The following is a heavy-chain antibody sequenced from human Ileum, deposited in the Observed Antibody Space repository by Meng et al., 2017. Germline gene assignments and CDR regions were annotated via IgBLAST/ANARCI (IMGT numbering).Heavy chain of an antibody. V-gene: IGHV4-59*01. CDR3: AKDLGSGSWHGLDV. D-gene: IGHD3-10*01. CDR1: GGSISSSF. J-gene: IGHJ6*02. CDR2: VHYSGST. Sequence: SETLSLTCTVSGGSISSSFWSWIRQPPGKELEWTGYVHYSGSTNYNPSLNSRVTISVETSKNQFSLRLNSVTAADTAVYFCAKDLGSGSWHGLDVWGQGTTVTVSS.